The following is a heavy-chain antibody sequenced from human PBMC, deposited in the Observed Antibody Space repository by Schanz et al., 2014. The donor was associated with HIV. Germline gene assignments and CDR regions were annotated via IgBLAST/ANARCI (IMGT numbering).Heavy chain of an antibody. Sequence: QVQLVQSGAGVKKPGASVRVSCKASGYTFSSNDINWVRQASGQGLEWVGWMNPRSGNTGYAQKFQGRVTWTRNTALTTAYMELSSLTSDDQAVYYCTRGARDCSNGVCGGTYFDYWGQGTLVTVSS. J-gene: IGHJ4*02. CDR3: TRGARDCSNGVCGGTYFDY. V-gene: IGHV1-8*02. CDR2: MNPRSGNT. D-gene: IGHD2-8*01. CDR1: GYTFSSND.